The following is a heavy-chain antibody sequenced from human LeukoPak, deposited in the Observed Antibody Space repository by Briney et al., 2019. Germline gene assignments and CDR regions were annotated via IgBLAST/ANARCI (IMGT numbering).Heavy chain of an antibody. CDR1: GGSISSSSYY. CDR2: ISYSGST. Sequence: SETLSLTCTVSGGSISSSSYYWGWFRQPPGKGLEWIGSISYSGSTHYNPSLKSRVTVSRDTSKNQFSLKLSSVTAADTAVYYCARVGGSYYNYYYYYYMDVWGKGTTVTVSS. J-gene: IGHJ6*03. CDR3: ARVGGSYYNYYYYYYMDV. D-gene: IGHD1-26*01. V-gene: IGHV4-39*07.